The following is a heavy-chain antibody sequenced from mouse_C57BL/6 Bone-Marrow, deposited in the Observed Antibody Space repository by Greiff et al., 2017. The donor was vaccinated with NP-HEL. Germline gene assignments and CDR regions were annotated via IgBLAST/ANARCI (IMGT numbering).Heavy chain of an antibody. CDR3: ARNPRYYYGSSYNAMDY. D-gene: IGHD1-1*01. Sequence: EVQLQQSVAELVRPGASVKLSCTASGFNIKNTYMHWVKQRPEQGLEWIGRIDPANGNTKYTPKFQGKATITADTSSNTAYLQLSSLTSEDTAIYYCARNPRYYYGSSYNAMDYWGQGTSVTVSS. J-gene: IGHJ4*01. CDR1: GFNIKNTY. V-gene: IGHV14-3*01. CDR2: IDPANGNT.